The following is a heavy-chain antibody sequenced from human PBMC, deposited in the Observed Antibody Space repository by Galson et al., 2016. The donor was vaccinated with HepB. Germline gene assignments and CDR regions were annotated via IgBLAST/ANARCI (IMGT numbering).Heavy chain of an antibody. CDR1: GYTSSDHY. J-gene: IGHJ4*02. Sequence: SLRLSCAASGYTSSDHYMDWVRQATGKGLEWVGRTRNKANSYITEYAASVKGRFTISRDDSKNSVYMQMGSLKTEDTAVYYCVRWVSGAADYWGQGTLVTASS. CDR3: VRWVSGAADY. CDR2: TRNKANSYIT. D-gene: IGHD6-13*01. V-gene: IGHV3-72*01.